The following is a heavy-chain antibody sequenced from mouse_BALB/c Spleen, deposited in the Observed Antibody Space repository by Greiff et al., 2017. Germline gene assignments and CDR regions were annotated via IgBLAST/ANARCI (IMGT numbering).Heavy chain of an antibody. D-gene: IGHD2-14*01. CDR1: GFTFSDYY. CDR3: ARGENYRCMDY. Sequence: DVKLVESGGGLVKPGGSLKLSCAASGFTFSDYYMYWVRQTPEKRLEWVATISDGGSYTYYPDSVKGRFTISRDNAKNNLYLQMSSLKSEDTAMYYCARGENYRCMDYWGQGTSVTVSS. J-gene: IGHJ4*01. CDR2: ISDGGSYT. V-gene: IGHV5-4*02.